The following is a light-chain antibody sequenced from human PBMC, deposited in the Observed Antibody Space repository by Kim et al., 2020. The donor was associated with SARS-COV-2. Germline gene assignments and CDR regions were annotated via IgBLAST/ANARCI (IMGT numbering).Light chain of an antibody. CDR1: SSDVGSCKL. V-gene: IGLV2-23*02. CDR2: EVT. Sequence: SYTGSCTGTSSDVGSCKLVSWFQQHPGKAPKLIIYEVTKRPSGVSNRFSGSKSGNTASLTISGLQPEDEADYFCCSNAGSSTSWVFGGGTQLTVL. CDR3: CSNAGSSTSWV. J-gene: IGLJ3*02.